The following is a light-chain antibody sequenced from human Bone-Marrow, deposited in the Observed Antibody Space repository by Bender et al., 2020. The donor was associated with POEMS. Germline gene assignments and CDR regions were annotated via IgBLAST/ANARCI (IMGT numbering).Light chain of an antibody. CDR1: TSDVGDHDY. Sequence: QSALTQPASVSGSPGQSITISCTGTTSDVGDHDYVSWYQQHPGKAPRLMIYDVTNRPSGVSDRFSGSKSGNTASLTISGLQAEDEADYYCSSYRRSTTWVFGGGTKLTVL. CDR3: SSYRRSTTWV. J-gene: IGLJ3*02. CDR2: DVT. V-gene: IGLV2-14*03.